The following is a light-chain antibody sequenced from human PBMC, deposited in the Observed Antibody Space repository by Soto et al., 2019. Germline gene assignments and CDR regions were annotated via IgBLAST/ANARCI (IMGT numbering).Light chain of an antibody. J-gene: IGKJ5*01. Sequence: EIVLTQSPCTLSLSPGARPTLHCRASQSVSSSYLAWYQQKNGQAPSVXIYGASRRATGIPDRFSGSGSGTDFNLTISRLEPADFAVYYCQQYDSSPITFGQGTRLEIK. CDR1: QSVSSSY. CDR3: QQYDSSPIT. CDR2: GAS. V-gene: IGKV3-20*01.